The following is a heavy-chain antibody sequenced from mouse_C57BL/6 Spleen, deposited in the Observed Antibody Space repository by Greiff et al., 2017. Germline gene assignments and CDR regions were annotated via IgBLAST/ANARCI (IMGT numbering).Heavy chain of an antibody. V-gene: IGHV1-55*01. CDR1: GYTFTSYW. CDR3: AFHYGKRGYNAMDY. J-gene: IGHJ4*01. CDR2: IYPGCGST. Sequence: QVQLQQPGAELVKPGASVKMSCKASGYTFTSYWITWVKQRPGPGLEWIGDIYPGCGSTNYNEKFKSKATLTVDTSSSTAYMQLSSLTSEDSAVXYGAFHYGKRGYNAMDYWGQGTSVTVSS. D-gene: IGHD2-1*01.